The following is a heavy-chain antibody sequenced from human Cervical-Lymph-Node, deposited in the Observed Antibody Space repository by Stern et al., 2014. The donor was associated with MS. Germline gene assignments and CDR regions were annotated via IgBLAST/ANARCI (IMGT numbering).Heavy chain of an antibody. CDR2: IYYRGRP. D-gene: IGHD1-26*01. V-gene: IGHV4-61*08. CDR3: ARSGYYGIDV. J-gene: IGHJ6*02. CDR1: GDSVSSEDYY. Sequence: QLQLQESGPGLVRPSETLSLTCTASGDSVSSEDYYWSWIRQSPGKDLEWLGYIYYRGRPNYNPSLKSRLTISIDTSKNQFSLKLTSVTAADTAVYYCARSGYYGIDVWGQGTTVIVSS.